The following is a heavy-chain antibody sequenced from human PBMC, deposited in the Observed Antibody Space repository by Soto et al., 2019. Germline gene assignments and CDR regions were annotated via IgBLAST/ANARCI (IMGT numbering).Heavy chain of an antibody. CDR1: GFTFSSYS. V-gene: IGHV3-48*01. J-gene: IGHJ4*02. D-gene: IGHD3-10*01. CDR3: ARDKEWFGKLIGFDY. Sequence: EVQLVESGGGLVQPGGSLRLSCAASGFTFSSYSMNWVRQAPGKGLEWVSYISSSSSTIYYADSVKGRFTISRDNARNSLYLQMNSLRAEDTAVYYCARDKEWFGKLIGFDYWRMGTLVTVS. CDR2: ISSSSSTI.